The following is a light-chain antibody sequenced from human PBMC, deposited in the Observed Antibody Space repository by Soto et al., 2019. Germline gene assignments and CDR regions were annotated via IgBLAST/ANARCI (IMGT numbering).Light chain of an antibody. CDR1: SGHSSYI. Sequence: QLVLTQSSSASASLGSSVKLTCTLSSGHSSYIIAWHQQQPGKAPRYLMKLEGSGSYNKGSGVPDRFSGSSSGADRYLTISNLQFEDEADYYCETWDRNTRVFGAGTKLTVL. J-gene: IGLJ2*01. CDR3: ETWDRNTRV. CDR2: LEGSGSY. V-gene: IGLV4-60*02.